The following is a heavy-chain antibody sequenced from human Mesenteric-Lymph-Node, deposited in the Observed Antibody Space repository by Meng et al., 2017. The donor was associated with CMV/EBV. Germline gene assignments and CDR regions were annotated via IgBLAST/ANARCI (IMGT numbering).Heavy chain of an antibody. Sequence: KVSCKGSGYSFTTYWIGWVRQMPGKGLEWMGIIYPYDSDTRYSPSFQGQVTISADKSISTAYLQWSSLKASDTAMYYCARRKGLAAAGDYWGQGTLVTVSS. D-gene: IGHD6-13*01. CDR3: ARRKGLAAAGDY. CDR2: IYPYDSDT. V-gene: IGHV5-51*01. J-gene: IGHJ4*02. CDR1: GYSFTTYW.